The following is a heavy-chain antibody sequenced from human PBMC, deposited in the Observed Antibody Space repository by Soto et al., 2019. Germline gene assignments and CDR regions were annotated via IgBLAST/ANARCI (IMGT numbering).Heavy chain of an antibody. CDR2: ISSSSSYI. V-gene: IGHV3-21*01. J-gene: IGHJ6*02. D-gene: IGHD2-21*01. Sequence: RRLSCAASAFTFSSYNMNWVRQAPGKGLEWVSSISSSSSYIYYADAVKGRFTISRDNAKNSLHLQMNSLRAEDTAVYYCARDYFVYCGGECRLSYYCGMDVWGQGATVTVSS. CDR1: AFTFSSYN. CDR3: ARDYFVYCGGECRLSYYCGMDV.